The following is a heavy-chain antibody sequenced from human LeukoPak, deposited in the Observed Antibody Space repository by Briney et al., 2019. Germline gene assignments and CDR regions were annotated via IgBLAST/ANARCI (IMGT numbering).Heavy chain of an antibody. Sequence: GGSLRLSCAASGFIFSVYAMSWVRQAPGKGLEWVSGISGSGGSTYYADSVKGRFTISRDNSKNTLYLHMNSLRVEDTALYYCAKGLSGDFDNWGQETLVTVSS. V-gene: IGHV3-23*01. CDR1: GFIFSVYA. D-gene: IGHD5-24*01. J-gene: IGHJ4*02. CDR3: AKGLSGDFDN. CDR2: ISGSGGST.